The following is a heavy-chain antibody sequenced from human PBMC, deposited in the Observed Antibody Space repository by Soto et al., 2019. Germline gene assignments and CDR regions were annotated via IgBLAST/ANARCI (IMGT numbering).Heavy chain of an antibody. CDR1: GFTFSNAW. D-gene: IGHD4-17*01. Sequence: GGSLRLSCAASGFTFSNAWMNWVRQAPGKGLEWVGRIKSKTDGGTTDYAAPVKGRFTISRDDSKNTLYLQMNSLKTEDTAVYYCTTVPGLRGDNYYYGMDVWGQGTTVTVSS. V-gene: IGHV3-15*07. CDR3: TTVPGLRGDNYYYGMDV. CDR2: IKSKTDGGTT. J-gene: IGHJ6*02.